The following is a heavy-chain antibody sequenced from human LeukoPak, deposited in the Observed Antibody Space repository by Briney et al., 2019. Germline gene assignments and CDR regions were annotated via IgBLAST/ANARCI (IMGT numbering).Heavy chain of an antibody. CDR3: AKDGVGDGSSPNWFDP. CDR2: FSGSGGST. Sequence: GGSLRLSCAASGFTFSSYAMSWVRQAPGKGRDGFQAFSGSGGSTYYADSVKGRFTISRDNSKNTLYLQMSSLRAEDTAVYYCAKDGVGDGSSPNWFDPWGQGTLVTVSS. D-gene: IGHD5-24*01. CDR1: GFTFSSYA. J-gene: IGHJ5*02. V-gene: IGHV3-23*01.